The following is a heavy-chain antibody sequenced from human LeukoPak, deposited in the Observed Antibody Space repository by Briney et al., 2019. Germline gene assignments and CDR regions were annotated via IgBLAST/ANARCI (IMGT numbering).Heavy chain of an antibody. V-gene: IGHV3-9*01. J-gene: IGHJ6*03. CDR3: ARSASYDSSSYFYYYYMDV. CDR2: ISWNSGSI. D-gene: IGHD3-22*01. CDR1: GFTFDDYA. Sequence: GGSLRLSCAASGFTFDDYAMHWVRQAPGKGLEWVSGISWNSGSIGYADSVKGRFSVSRDNSKNTLYLQMNSLRAEDTAVYYCARSASYDSSSYFYYYYMDVWGKGTTVTISS.